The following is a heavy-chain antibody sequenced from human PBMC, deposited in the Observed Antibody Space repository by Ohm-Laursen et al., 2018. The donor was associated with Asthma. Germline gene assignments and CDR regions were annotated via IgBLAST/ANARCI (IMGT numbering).Heavy chain of an antibody. CDR2: ISYDGSNK. CDR1: GFTFSSYG. J-gene: IGHJ4*02. CDR3: ASYPLPAAGPYFDY. V-gene: IGHV3-30*03. Sequence: SLRLSCAAPGFTFSSYGMHWVRQAPGKGLEWVAVISYDGSNKYYADSVKGRFTISRDNSKNTLYLQMNSLRSEDTAVYYCASYPLPAAGPYFDYWGQGTLVTVSS. D-gene: IGHD6-13*01.